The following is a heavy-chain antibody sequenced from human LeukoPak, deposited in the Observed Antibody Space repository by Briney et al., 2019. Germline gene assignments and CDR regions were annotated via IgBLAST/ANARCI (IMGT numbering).Heavy chain of an antibody. D-gene: IGHD2-15*01. J-gene: IGHJ6*02. V-gene: IGHV3-30*18. CDR3: AKRLVAATDYYYGMDV. CDR2: ISYDGSNK. CDR1: GFTFSSYG. Sequence: GGSLRLSCAASGFTFSSYGMHWVRQAPGKGLEWVAVISYDGSNKYYADSVKGRFTISRDNSKNTLYLQMNSLRAEDTAVYYCAKRLVAATDYYYGMDVWGQGTTVTVSS.